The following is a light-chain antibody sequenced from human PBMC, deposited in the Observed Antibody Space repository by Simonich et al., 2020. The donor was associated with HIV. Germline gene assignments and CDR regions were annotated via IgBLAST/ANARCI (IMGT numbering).Light chain of an antibody. CDR1: QRINSY. CDR2: AAS. CDR3: QQYHAYPLS. V-gene: IGKV1-8*01. Sequence: AIRMTPSPSLLSASTGERVTLTCRASQRINSYFAWYQQKPGKAPKLLIYAASTLQSWVPSRFTGSKSGTNFTLTISCLQSEDFAHYYCQQYHAYPLSFGGGTKVEIK. J-gene: IGKJ4*01.